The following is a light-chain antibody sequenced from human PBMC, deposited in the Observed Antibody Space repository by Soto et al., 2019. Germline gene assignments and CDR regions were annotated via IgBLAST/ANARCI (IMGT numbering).Light chain of an antibody. Sequence: EIVLTQSPGTLSLSPGERATLSCRASQSVSSYYLAWYQQKPGQAPRLLIYAASSRATGIPDRFSGGGSGTDFTLTISRLEPEDSAVYYCQQCGSSPWTFGQGTKVDIK. CDR2: AAS. V-gene: IGKV3-20*01. CDR3: QQCGSSPWT. CDR1: QSVSSYY. J-gene: IGKJ1*01.